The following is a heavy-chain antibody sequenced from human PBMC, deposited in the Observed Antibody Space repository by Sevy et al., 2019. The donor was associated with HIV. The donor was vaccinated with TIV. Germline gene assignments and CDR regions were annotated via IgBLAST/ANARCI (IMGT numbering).Heavy chain of an antibody. CDR2: INPNSGGT. V-gene: IGHV1-2*02. CDR1: GYTFTGYY. Sequence: VSVKVSCKASGYTFTGYYMHWVRQAPGQGLEWMGWINPNSGGTNYAQKFQGRVTMTRDTSISTAYMELSRLRSDDTAVYYCARIWDYGGNEIDYWGQGTLVTVSS. CDR3: ARIWDYGGNEIDY. J-gene: IGHJ4*02. D-gene: IGHD4-17*01.